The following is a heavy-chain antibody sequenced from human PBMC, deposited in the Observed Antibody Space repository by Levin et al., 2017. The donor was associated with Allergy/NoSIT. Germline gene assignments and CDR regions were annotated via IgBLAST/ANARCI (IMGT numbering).Heavy chain of an antibody. V-gene: IGHV3-30*18. CDR3: AKDLRYCSSTSCYQGYYYYGMDV. J-gene: IGHJ6*02. CDR2: ISYDGSNK. CDR1: GFTFSSYG. Sequence: LSLTCAASGFTFSSYGMHWVRQAPGKGLEWVAVISYDGSNKYYADSVKGRFTISRDNSKNTLYLQMNSLRAEDTAVYYCAKDLRYCSSTSCYQGYYYYGMDVWGQGTTVTVSS. D-gene: IGHD2-2*01.